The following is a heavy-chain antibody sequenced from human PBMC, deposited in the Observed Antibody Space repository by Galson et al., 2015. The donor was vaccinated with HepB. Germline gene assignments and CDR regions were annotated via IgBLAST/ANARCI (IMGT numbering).Heavy chain of an antibody. Sequence: SVKVSCKASGYTFLSYGISWVRQAPGQGLEWMGWISTYNGNTNYAQNLQGRVTMTTDTSTSTVYMELRSLRSDDTAVYYCAREEYDSSVHFVYWGQGTLVTVSS. CDR1: GYTFLSYG. CDR3: AREEYDSSVHFVY. J-gene: IGHJ4*02. D-gene: IGHD3-22*01. V-gene: IGHV1-18*01. CDR2: ISTYNGNT.